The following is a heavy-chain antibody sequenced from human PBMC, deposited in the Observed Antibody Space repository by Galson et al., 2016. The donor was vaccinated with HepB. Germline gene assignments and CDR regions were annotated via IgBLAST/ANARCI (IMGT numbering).Heavy chain of an antibody. D-gene: IGHD6-19*01. V-gene: IGHV3-23*01. Sequence: SLRLSCAASGFTLTTYAMSWVRQAPGKGLEWVSALSGSGGSTYYADSVKGRFTISRDNSKNTLYLQMNSLRAEDTAIYFCAKDRLEYGTGWFFDYWGQGTLVTVSS. CDR2: LSGSGGST. CDR3: AKDRLEYGTGWFFDY. J-gene: IGHJ4*02. CDR1: GFTLTTYA.